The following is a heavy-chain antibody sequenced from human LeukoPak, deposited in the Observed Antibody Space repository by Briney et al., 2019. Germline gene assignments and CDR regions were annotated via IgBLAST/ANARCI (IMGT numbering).Heavy chain of an antibody. J-gene: IGHJ6*03. D-gene: IGHD2-2*01. V-gene: IGHV3-48*01. Sequence: GGSLRLSCAASGFTFSTYNMNWVRQAPGKGLEWVSYISSSSSTMYYADSVKGRFTISRDNAKSSLYLQMNSLKAEDTAVNYCARSGGVVVPAEGPQGHYYYSYYMDVWGKGTTVTVSS. CDR2: ISSSSSTM. CDR1: GFTFSTYN. CDR3: ARSGGVVVPAEGPQGHYYYSYYMDV.